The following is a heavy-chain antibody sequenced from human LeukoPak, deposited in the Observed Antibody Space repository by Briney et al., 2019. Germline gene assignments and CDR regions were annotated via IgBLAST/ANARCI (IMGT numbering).Heavy chain of an antibody. CDR3: ARETPYDILTGYSGPLDP. CDR1: GGSISSGGYS. CDR2: IYHSGST. Sequence: SQTLSLTCAVSGGSISSGGYSWSWIRQPPGKGLEWIGYIYHSGSTYYNPSLKSRVTISVDRSKNQFSLKLSSVTAADTAVYYCARETPYDILTGYSGPLDPWGQGTLVTVSS. D-gene: IGHD3-9*01. V-gene: IGHV4-30-2*01. J-gene: IGHJ5*02.